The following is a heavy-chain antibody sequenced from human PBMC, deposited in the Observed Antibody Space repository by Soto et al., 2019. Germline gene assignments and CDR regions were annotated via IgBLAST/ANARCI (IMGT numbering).Heavy chain of an antibody. V-gene: IGHV3-74*01. Sequence: EVQLVESGGGLVQPGGSLRLSCAASGFDFSNSWIHWVRQGPGKGLVWVAHINSDGSGTTYADSVKGRFTISRDNATTTVYLQKNRLRAEDTAVYYCAKYTAYAMDVSGQGTTVTVSS. J-gene: IGHJ6*02. D-gene: IGHD6-6*01. CDR2: INSDGSGT. CDR3: AKYTAYAMDV. CDR1: GFDFSNSW.